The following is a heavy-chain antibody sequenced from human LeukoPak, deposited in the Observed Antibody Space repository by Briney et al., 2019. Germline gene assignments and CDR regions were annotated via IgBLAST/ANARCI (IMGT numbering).Heavy chain of an antibody. D-gene: IGHD3-10*01. CDR3: AKEIAPLTMVRGAFDY. V-gene: IGHV3-23*01. Sequence: GSLRLSCAASGFTFSSYAMSWVRQAPGKGLEWVSAISGSGGSTYYADSVKGRFTISRDNSKNTLYLQMNSLRAEDTAVYYCAKEIAPLTMVRGAFDYWGQGTLVTVSS. J-gene: IGHJ4*02. CDR2: ISGSGGST. CDR1: GFTFSSYA.